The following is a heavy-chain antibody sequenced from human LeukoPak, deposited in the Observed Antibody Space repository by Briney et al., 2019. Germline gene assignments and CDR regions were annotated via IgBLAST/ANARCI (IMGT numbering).Heavy chain of an antibody. D-gene: IGHD3-22*01. V-gene: IGHV3-48*02. CDR3: ARGRAQYYYDSSGYYYFGY. CDR2: ISSSSSTI. J-gene: IGHJ4*02. Sequence: GGSLRLSCAASGFTLSSYSMNWVRQAPGKGLEWVSYISSSSSTIYYADSVKGRFTISRDNAKNSLYLQMNSLRDEDTAVYYCARGRAQYYYDSSGYYYFGYWGQGTLVTVSS. CDR1: GFTLSSYS.